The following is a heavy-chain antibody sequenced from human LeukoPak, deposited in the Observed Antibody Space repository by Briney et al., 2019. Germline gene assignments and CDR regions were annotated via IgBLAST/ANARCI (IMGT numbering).Heavy chain of an antibody. CDR2: ISAYNGNT. Sequence: ASVKVSCKASGYTFTSYGISWVRQAPGQGLEWMGWISAYNGNTNYAQKLQGRVTMTTDTSTSTAYMELRSLRSDDTAVYYCATDLASSSWFSGSYYAFDYWGQGTLVTVSS. CDR1: GYTFTSYG. J-gene: IGHJ4*02. CDR3: ATDLASSSWFSGSYYAFDY. D-gene: IGHD1-26*01. V-gene: IGHV1-18*01.